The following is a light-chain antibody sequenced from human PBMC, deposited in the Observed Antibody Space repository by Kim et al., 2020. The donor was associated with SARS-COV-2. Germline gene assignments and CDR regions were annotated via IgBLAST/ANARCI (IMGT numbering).Light chain of an antibody. CDR3: LQDYNYPWT. Sequence: AAVGDRITITCRASQAIRSDLGWFQQKPGKAPKLLIYAASSLQTGVPSRFSGSGSGTDFTLTISSLQPEDFATYYCLQDYNYPWTFGQRTKVDIK. CDR2: AAS. J-gene: IGKJ1*01. V-gene: IGKV1-6*01. CDR1: QAIRSD.